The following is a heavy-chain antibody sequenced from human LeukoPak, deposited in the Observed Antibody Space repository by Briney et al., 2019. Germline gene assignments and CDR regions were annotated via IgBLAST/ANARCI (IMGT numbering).Heavy chain of an antibody. D-gene: IGHD6-19*01. CDR1: GFTFSSYA. CDR3: AGGRRAVARTFDY. V-gene: IGHV3-23*01. Sequence: GGSLRLSCAASGFTFSSYAMSWVRQAPGKGLEWGSAISGSGGSTYFADSVKGRFTISRDNSKNTLFLQMNSLRAEDTAVYYCAGGRRAVARTFDYWGQGTLVTVSS. CDR2: ISGSGGST. J-gene: IGHJ4*02.